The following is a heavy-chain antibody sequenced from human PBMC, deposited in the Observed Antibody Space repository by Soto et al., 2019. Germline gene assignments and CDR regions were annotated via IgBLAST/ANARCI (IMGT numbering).Heavy chain of an antibody. CDR3: ARGNLSFEFDS. D-gene: IGHD3-10*01. V-gene: IGHV3-30*03. Sequence: GGSLRLSCAASGFNFGFFGMHWVRQAPGKGLEWVAFISGDGINTHYADSVRGRFTLSRDYSKKTMYLQMDTLREDDTALYYCARGNLSFEFDSRGQGTLVTVSS. CDR1: GFNFGFFG. J-gene: IGHJ4*02. CDR2: ISGDGINT.